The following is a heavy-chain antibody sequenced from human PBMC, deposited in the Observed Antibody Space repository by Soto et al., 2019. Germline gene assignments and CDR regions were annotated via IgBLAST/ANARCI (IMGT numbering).Heavy chain of an antibody. CDR1: GGSISSYY. CDR2: IYYSGRT. V-gene: IGHV4-59*01. CDR3: AVWFGELGAVDI. J-gene: IGHJ3*02. Sequence: QVQLQESGPGLVKPSETLSLTCTVSGGSISSYYWSWIRQPPGKGLEWIGYIYYSGRTNYNPSLKSRVTISVDTSKKQFSLKLGSVTAADTAVYYCAVWFGELGAVDIWGQGTMVTVSS. D-gene: IGHD3-10*01.